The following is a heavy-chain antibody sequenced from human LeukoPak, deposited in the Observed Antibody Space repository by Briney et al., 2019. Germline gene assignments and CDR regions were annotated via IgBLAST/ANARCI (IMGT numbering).Heavy chain of an antibody. CDR3: AKVCLTTVTTSAFDY. V-gene: IGHV3-30*02. D-gene: IGHD4-17*01. CDR1: GFTFSSYG. J-gene: IGHJ4*02. Sequence: GGSLRLSCAASGFTFSSYGMHWVRQAPGKGLEWVAFIRYDGSKKYYADSVKGRFTISRDNSKTTLYLQMNSLRAEDTAVYYCAKVCLTTVTTSAFDYWGQGTLVTVSS. CDR2: IRYDGSKK.